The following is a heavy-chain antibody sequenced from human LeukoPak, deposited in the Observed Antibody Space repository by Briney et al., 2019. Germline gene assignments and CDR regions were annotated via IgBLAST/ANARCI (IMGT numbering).Heavy chain of an antibody. CDR3: ARVLTLGIAVAGPGHGAFDI. J-gene: IGHJ3*02. V-gene: IGHV4-4*02. CDR1: GGSISSSNW. Sequence: SETLSLTCAVSGGSISSSNWWSWVRQPPGKELEWIGEIYHSGSTNYNPSLKSRVTISVDKSKNQFSLKLSSVTAADTAVYYCARVLTLGIAVAGPGHGAFDIWGQGTMVTVSS. D-gene: IGHD6-19*01. CDR2: IYHSGST.